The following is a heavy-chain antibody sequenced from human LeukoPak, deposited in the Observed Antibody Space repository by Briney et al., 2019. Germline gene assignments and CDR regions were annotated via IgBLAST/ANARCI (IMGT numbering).Heavy chain of an antibody. D-gene: IGHD6-19*01. CDR3: ARDRGSGWWYYMDV. CDR1: GFTFSTYA. CDR2: VSTSGGDT. V-gene: IGHV3-23*01. Sequence: GGSLRLSCAASGFTFSTYAMSWVRQAPGKGLEWVSSVSTSGGDTYNADPVKGRFTISRDNSENTLYLQMNSLRAEDTAVYYCARDRGSGWWYYMDVWGKGTTVTVSS. J-gene: IGHJ6*03.